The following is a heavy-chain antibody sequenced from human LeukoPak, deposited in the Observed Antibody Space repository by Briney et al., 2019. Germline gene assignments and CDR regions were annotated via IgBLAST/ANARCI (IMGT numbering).Heavy chain of an antibody. CDR1: GGSFSGYY. CDR3: ARPYGGKRYYYYYYGMDV. V-gene: IGHV4-34*01. J-gene: IGHJ6*02. CDR2: INHSGST. Sequence: SSETLSLTCAVYGGSFSGYYWSWIRQPPGKGLEWIGEINHSGSTNYNPSLKSRVTISVDTSKNQFSLKLSSVTAADTAVYYCARPYGGKRYYYYYYGMDVWGQGTLVTVSS. D-gene: IGHD4-23*01.